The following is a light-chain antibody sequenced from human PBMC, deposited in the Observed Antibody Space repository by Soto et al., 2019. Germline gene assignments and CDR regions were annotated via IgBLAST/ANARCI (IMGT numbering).Light chain of an antibody. V-gene: IGKV3-11*01. Sequence: EIVLTQSPATLSLSPWERATLSCRASQSVGKYLAWYQQKPGQAPRLLIYDVSSRAPGIPARFSGSGSGTDFTLTISSLEPEDFAVYYCQQCNNWPPITFGQGTRLEIK. CDR3: QQCNNWPPIT. CDR2: DVS. J-gene: IGKJ5*01. CDR1: QSVGKY.